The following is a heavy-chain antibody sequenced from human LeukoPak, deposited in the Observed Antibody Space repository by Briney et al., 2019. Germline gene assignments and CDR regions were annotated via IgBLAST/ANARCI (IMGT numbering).Heavy chain of an antibody. CDR1: GFTFSNYG. CDR2: ISWNSGSI. CDR3: AKDEYSSGWFDFDY. D-gene: IGHD6-19*01. Sequence: GGSLRLSCAASGFTFSNYGMNWVRQAPGKGLEWVSGISWNSGSIGYADSVKGRFTISRDNAKNSLYLQMNSLRAEDTALYYCAKDEYSSGWFDFDYWGQGTLVTVSS. J-gene: IGHJ4*02. V-gene: IGHV3-9*01.